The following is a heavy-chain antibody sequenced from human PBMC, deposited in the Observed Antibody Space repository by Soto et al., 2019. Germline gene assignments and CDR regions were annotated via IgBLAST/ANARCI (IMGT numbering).Heavy chain of an antibody. CDR2: INSNGSST. Sequence: GGSLRLSCAASGFTFSSYWMHWVRQAPGKGLVWVSRINSNGSSTSYADSVKGRFTISRDNAKNTLYLQMNSLRAEDTAVYYCAKAEGYCSGGSCKTRYYYYLAVWGKGTTVTVSS. CDR3: AKAEGYCSGGSCKTRYYYYLAV. D-gene: IGHD2-15*01. CDR1: GFTFSSYW. J-gene: IGHJ6*03. V-gene: IGHV3-74*01.